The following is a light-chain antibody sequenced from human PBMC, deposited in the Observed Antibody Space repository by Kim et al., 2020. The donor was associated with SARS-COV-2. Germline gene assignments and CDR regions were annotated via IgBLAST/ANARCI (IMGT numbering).Light chain of an antibody. CDR2: EVK. Sequence: QSALTQPPSASGSPGQSVTISCSGISSEVGVYPYVSWYQQHPGKAPTLIIFEVKYRPSGVPDRFSGSKSGNTASLTVSGLQAEDEADYYCSSSAGSNNLVFGGGTQLTVL. J-gene: IGLJ3*02. CDR3: SSSAGSNNLV. CDR1: SSEVGVYPY. V-gene: IGLV2-8*01.